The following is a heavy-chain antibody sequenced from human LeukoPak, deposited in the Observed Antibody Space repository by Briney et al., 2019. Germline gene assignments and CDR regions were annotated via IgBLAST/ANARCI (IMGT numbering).Heavy chain of an antibody. V-gene: IGHV3-23*01. Sequence: GGSLRLSCAASGFTFSSYDMSWVRQAPGKGLEWVSAISGSGGSTYYADSVEGRFTISRDNSKNTLYLQMNSLRAEDTAVYYCAKATGYSSSWFFYWGQGTLVTVSS. CDR3: AKATGYSSSWFFY. J-gene: IGHJ4*02. CDR2: ISGSGGST. CDR1: GFTFSSYD. D-gene: IGHD6-13*01.